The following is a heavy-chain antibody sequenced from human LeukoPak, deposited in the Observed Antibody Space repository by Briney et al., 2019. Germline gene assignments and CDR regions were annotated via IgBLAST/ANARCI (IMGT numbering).Heavy chain of an antibody. CDR1: GYTFSNYG. CDR2: MNPNSGNT. CDR3: TRAVRNQLLSEY. V-gene: IGHV1-8*01. J-gene: IGHJ4*02. D-gene: IGHD2-2*01. Sequence: GASVRVSCKASGYTFSNYGVTWVRQAPGQGLEYMGWMNPNSGNTGFAQKFGGRVTMTSDASTTSAFMELMRLTSEDTAVYYCTRAVRNQLLSEYWGQGTRITVSS.